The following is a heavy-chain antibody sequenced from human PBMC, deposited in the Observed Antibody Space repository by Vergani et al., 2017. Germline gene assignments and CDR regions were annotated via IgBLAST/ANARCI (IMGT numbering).Heavy chain of an antibody. J-gene: IGHJ5*02. CDR2: INAGNGNT. D-gene: IGHD3-10*01. CDR3: ASTVRGVHVGWFDP. CDR1: GYTFTSYA. V-gene: IGHV1-3*01. Sequence: QVQLVQSGAEVKKPGASVKVSCKASGYTFTSYAMHWVRQAPGQRLEWMGWINAGNGNTKYSQKFQGRVTITRDTSASTAYMELSSLRSEDTAVYYCASTVRGVHVGWFDPWGQGTLVTVSS.